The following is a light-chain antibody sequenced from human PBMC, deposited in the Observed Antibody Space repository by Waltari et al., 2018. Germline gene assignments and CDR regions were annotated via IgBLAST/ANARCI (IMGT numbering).Light chain of an antibody. CDR2: VAS. Sequence: DIQMTQSPSSLSASVGDTITITCRASQDIGTSLAWYQQKPGEAPKLLVFVASRLQGGVPSRFSCNVSGTHFSLTIRSLQPEDFATYYCQEFYGSLSRTFGGGTKVDIK. V-gene: IGKV1-NL1*01. CDR3: QEFYGSLSRT. CDR1: QDIGTS. J-gene: IGKJ4*01.